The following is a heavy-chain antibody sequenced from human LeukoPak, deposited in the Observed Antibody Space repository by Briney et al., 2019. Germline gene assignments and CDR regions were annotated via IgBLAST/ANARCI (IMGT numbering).Heavy chain of an antibody. Sequence: GGSLRLSCAASGFTFSSYWMSWVRQAPGKGLEWVANIKQDGSEKYYVDSVKGRFTISRDNAKNSLYPQMNSLRAEDTAVYYCARDLRIAAAGFDYWGQGTLVTVSS. CDR2: IKQDGSEK. V-gene: IGHV3-7*01. J-gene: IGHJ4*02. D-gene: IGHD6-13*01. CDR3: ARDLRIAAAGFDY. CDR1: GFTFSSYW.